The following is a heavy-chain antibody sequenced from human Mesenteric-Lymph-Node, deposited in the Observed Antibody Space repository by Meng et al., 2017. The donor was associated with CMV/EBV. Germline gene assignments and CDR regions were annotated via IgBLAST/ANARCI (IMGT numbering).Heavy chain of an antibody. J-gene: IGHJ4*02. D-gene: IGHD2-21*01. CDR2: IYYSAGT. CDR1: GGSISSGDYF. Sequence: SETLSLTCTISGGSISSGDYFWTWVRQPPWQGLEWIGYIYYSAGTYYNSSLKSRVAMSLDTSMRHLSLTLSSVTPADTAVYYCARGGLAYCGGDCYRGIDQWGQGTLVTVSS. V-gene: IGHV4-30-4*08. CDR3: ARGGLAYCGGDCYRGIDQ.